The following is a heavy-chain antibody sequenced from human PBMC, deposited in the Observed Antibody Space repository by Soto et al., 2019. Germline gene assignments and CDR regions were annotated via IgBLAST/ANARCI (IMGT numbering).Heavy chain of an antibody. Sequence: QITLKESGPTLVKPTRTLTLTCTFSGFSLSNSGVAVGWIRQPPGKALEWLALIYWDDDKRYSPSLGSRLTTTXDXXKNQVVLTLTNMDPVDTATYSCAHATYDYVWGSYRYAAFDYWGQGTLVTVSS. D-gene: IGHD3-16*02. CDR3: AHATYDYVWGSYRYAAFDY. CDR1: GFSLSNSGVA. CDR2: IYWDDDK. J-gene: IGHJ4*02. V-gene: IGHV2-5*02.